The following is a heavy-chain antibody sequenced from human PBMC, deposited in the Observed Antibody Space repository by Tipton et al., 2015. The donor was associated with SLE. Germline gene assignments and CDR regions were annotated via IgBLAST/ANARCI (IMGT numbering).Heavy chain of an antibody. CDR3: AKERILKRGYSYGAIDY. D-gene: IGHD5-18*01. CDR1: GFRFDEYG. V-gene: IGHV3-9*01. J-gene: IGHJ4*02. CDR2: ISWNSGTM. Sequence: SLRLSCAASGFRFDEYGMHWVRQAPGKGLAWVSGISWNSGTMGYSDSAEGRFTISRDNAKKSLYLQMDFVRPEDTALYYCAKERILKRGYSYGAIDYWGQGIRVIVSS.